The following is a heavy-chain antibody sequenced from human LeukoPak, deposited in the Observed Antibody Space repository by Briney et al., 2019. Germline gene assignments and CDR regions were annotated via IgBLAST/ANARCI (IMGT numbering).Heavy chain of an antibody. Sequence: PGGSLRLSCAASGFTFSSYEMNWVRQAPGKGLEWVSYISSGGSTIYYADSVRGRFTISRDNAKNSLYLQMNSLRAEDTAVYYCARGTAMVTFDYWGQGTLVTVSS. J-gene: IGHJ4*02. CDR3: ARGTAMVTFDY. CDR2: ISSGGSTI. V-gene: IGHV3-48*03. CDR1: GFTFSSYE. D-gene: IGHD5-18*01.